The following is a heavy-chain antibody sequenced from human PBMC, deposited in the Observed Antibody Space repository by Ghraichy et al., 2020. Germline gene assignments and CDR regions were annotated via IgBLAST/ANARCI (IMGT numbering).Heavy chain of an antibody. CDR1: GFTFSSYA. CDR3: AKDRSIIAVAGDVFDY. CDR2: ISGSGRST. D-gene: IGHD6-19*01. Sequence: GGSLRLSCAASGFTFSSYAMSWVRQAPGKGLEWVSAISGSGRSTYYADSVKGRFTISRDNSKNTLYLQMNSLRAEDTAVYYCAKDRSIIAVAGDVFDYWGQGTLVTVSS. J-gene: IGHJ4*02. V-gene: IGHV3-23*01.